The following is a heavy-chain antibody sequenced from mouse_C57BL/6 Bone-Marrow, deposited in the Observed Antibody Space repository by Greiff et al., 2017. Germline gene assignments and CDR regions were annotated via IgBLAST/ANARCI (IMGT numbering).Heavy chain of an antibody. CDR1: GYTFTNYW. J-gene: IGHJ4*01. V-gene: IGHV1-63*01. D-gene: IGHD1-1*01. CDR3: ARITTVVANYAMDY. Sequence: VQLVESGAELVRPGTSVKMSCKASGYTFTNYWIGWAKQRPGHGLEWIGDIYPGGGYTNYNEKFKGKATLTADKSSSTAYMQFSSLTSEDSAIYYCARITTVVANYAMDYWGQGTSVTVSS. CDR2: IYPGGGYT.